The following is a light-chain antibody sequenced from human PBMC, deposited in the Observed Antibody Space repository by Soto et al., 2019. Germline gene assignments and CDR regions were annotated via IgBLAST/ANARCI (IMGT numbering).Light chain of an antibody. CDR3: QQYKSWPIT. V-gene: IGKV3-20*01. CDR1: QSVSSSY. Sequence: EVVLTQSPGTLSLSPGERATLSCRASQSVSSSYLAWYQQKPGQAPRLLIYGASTWATGVPPRFTGSGSGTEFTLTISGLQSEDFAVYYCQQYKSWPITFGQGTRLEIK. CDR2: GAS. J-gene: IGKJ5*01.